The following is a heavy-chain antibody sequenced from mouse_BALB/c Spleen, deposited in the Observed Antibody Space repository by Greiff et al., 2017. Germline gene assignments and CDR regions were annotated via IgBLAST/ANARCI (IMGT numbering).Heavy chain of an antibody. J-gene: IGHJ2*01. Sequence: VQLQESGAELAKPGASVKMSCKASGYTFTSYWMHWVKQRPGQGLEWIGYINPSTGYTEYNQKFKDKATLTADKSSSTAYMQLSSLTSEDSAVYFCARRSDDYDAFLDYWGQGTTLTVSS. D-gene: IGHD2-4*01. CDR1: GYTFTSYW. V-gene: IGHV1-7*01. CDR3: ARRSDDYDAFLDY. CDR2: INPSTGYT.